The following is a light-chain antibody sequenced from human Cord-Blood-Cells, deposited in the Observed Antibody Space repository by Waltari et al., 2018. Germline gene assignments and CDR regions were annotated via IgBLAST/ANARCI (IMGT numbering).Light chain of an antibody. V-gene: IGLV2-23*01. Sequence: HSALTQPASVSGSLGPSITNSCTVSSSDVRSLNIVSWYQQHPGKAPKLMIYEGSKRPSGVSNRFSGSKCGNTASLTISGLQAEDEADYYCCSYAGSSTWVFGGGTKLTVL. CDR1: SSDVRSLNI. J-gene: IGLJ3*02. CDR3: CSYAGSSTWV. CDR2: EGS.